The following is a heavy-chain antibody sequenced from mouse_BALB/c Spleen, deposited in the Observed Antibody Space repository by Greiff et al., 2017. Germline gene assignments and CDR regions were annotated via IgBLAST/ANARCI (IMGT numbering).Heavy chain of an antibody. J-gene: IGHJ2*01. CDR1: GYTFTSYW. V-gene: IGHV1S22*01. CDR3: TRERKSFTTVDY. Sequence: LQQPGSELVRPGASVKLSCKASGYTFTSYWMHWVKQRPGQGLEWIGNIYPGSGSTNYDEKFKSKATLTVDTSSSTAYMQLSSLTSEDSAVYYCTRERKSFTTVDYWGQGTTLTVSS. CDR2: IYPGSGST. D-gene: IGHD1-1*01.